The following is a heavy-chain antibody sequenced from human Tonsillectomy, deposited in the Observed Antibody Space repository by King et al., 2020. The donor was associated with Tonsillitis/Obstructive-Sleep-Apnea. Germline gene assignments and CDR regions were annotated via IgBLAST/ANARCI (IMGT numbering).Heavy chain of an antibody. CDR3: ASTLPFQLERARGGYYPDV. D-gene: IGHD1-1*01. V-gene: IGHV4-4*02. CDR1: GGSISSSNW. CDR2: IYHSGST. J-gene: IGHJ6*03. Sequence: QLQESGPGLMKPSGTLSLTCAVSGGSISSSNWWTWVRQPPGKGLEWIGEIYHSGSTNYYPSLKSRVTISVDKSKNQFSLKLTSVTAADTAVYYCASTLPFQLERARGGYYPDVWGTGTTVTVSS.